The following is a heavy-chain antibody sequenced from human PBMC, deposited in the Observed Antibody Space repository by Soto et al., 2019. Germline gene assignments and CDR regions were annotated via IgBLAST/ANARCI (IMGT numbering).Heavy chain of an antibody. CDR1: GYTFLDFY. CDR3: ARDKPFSAGY. Sequence: QVQLVQSGTEVKKPGASVKVSCKASGYTFLDFYIHWVRQAPGQGLEWMGFINPSGGGTTYAQQFQGRLTMTRDTSTSTVYLERISLRSEDTAIYYCARDKPFSAGYWGQGTLVT. V-gene: IGHV1-46*01. D-gene: IGHD3-3*02. CDR2: INPSGGGT. J-gene: IGHJ4*02.